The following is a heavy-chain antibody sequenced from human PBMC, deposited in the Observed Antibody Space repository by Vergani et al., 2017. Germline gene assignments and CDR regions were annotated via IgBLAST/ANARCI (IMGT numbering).Heavy chain of an antibody. J-gene: IGHJ4*02. CDR2: IWYDGSNK. D-gene: IGHD3-10*01. Sequence: VQLVESGGGVVQPGRSLRLSCAASGFTFSSYGMHWVRQAPGKGLEWVAVIWYDGSNKYYADSVKGRFTISRDNSKNTLYLQMNSLRAEDTAVYYCARDSNVLLWFGELGPSYDYWGQGTLVTVSS. CDR1: GFTFSSYG. V-gene: IGHV3-33*01. CDR3: ARDSNVLLWFGELGPSYDY.